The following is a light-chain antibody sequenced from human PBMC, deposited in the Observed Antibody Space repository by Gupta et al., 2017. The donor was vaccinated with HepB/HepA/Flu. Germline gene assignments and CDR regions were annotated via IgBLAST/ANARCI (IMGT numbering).Light chain of an antibody. CDR1: SSNIGSNY. CDR2: RNN. Sequence: QSVLTQPPSASGTPGQRVTISCSGSSSNIGSNYVYWYQQLPGTAPKLLIYRNNQRRSGVPDRFSGSKSGTSASLAIIGLRSEDEADYYCAAWDDSLSGRVFGGGTKLTVL. J-gene: IGLJ2*01. CDR3: AAWDDSLSGRV. V-gene: IGLV1-47*01.